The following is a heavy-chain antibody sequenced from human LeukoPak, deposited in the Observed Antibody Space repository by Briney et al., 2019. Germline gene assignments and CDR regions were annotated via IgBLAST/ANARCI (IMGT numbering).Heavy chain of an antibody. CDR3: ASENVGATWYY. J-gene: IGHJ4*02. CDR2: ISAYNGNT. V-gene: IGHV1-18*01. Sequence: GASVKVSCKASGYTFTSYGISWVRQAPGQGLEWMGWISAYNGNTNYAQKLQGRVTMTTDTSTSTAYMELRSLRSDDTAVFYCASENVGATWYYWGQGTLVTVSS. CDR1: GYTFTSYG. D-gene: IGHD1-26*01.